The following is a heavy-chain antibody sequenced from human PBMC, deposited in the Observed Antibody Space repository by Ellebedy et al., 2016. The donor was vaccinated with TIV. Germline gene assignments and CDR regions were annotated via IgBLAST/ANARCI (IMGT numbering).Heavy chain of an antibody. CDR1: GGSFSGYY. J-gene: IGHJ3*02. CDR3: ARPQKYYYGSGSLNAFDI. D-gene: IGHD3-10*01. CDR2: INHSGST. V-gene: IGHV4-34*01. Sequence: SETLSLXCAVYGGSFSGYYWSWIRQPPGKGLEWIGEINHSGSTNYNPSLKSRVTISVDTSKNQFSLKLSSVTAADTAVYYCARPQKYYYGSGSLNAFDIWGQGTMVTVSS.